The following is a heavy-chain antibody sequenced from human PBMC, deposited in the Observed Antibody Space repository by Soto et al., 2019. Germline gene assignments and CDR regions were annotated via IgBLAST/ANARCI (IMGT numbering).Heavy chain of an antibody. CDR2: INTDGSST. CDR3: ARAPGGYYID. V-gene: IGHV3-74*01. D-gene: IGHD3-9*01. Sequence: EVQLVESGGGLVQPGGSLRLSCADSGFSFSSYWMHWVRQGPGKGLVWVSRINTDGSSTNYPVSVKGRITISCDKAKNTVYLQTNSLRAEDTSVYYCARAPGGYYIDWGQGTMVTVSS. J-gene: IGHJ3*01. CDR1: GFSFSSYW.